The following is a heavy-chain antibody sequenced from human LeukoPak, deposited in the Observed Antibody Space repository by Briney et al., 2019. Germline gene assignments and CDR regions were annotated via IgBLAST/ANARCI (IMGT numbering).Heavy chain of an antibody. D-gene: IGHD1-1*01. CDR2: ISYDGSNK. V-gene: IGHV3-30*04. Sequence: PGGSLRLSCAASGFTFSSYAMHWVRQAPGKGLEWVAVISYDGSNKYYADSVKGRFTISRDNSKNTLYLQMNSLRAEDTAVYYCARERTRYFDYWGQGTLVTVSS. CDR3: ARERTRYFDY. CDR1: GFTFSSYA. J-gene: IGHJ4*02.